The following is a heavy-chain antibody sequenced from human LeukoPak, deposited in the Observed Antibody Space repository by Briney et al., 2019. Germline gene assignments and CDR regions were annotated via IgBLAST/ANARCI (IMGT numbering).Heavy chain of an antibody. V-gene: IGHV4-39*07. CDR1: GGSISSSNYY. D-gene: IGHD3-16*02. J-gene: IGHJ5*02. Sequence: SETLSLTCTVSGGSISSSNYYWGWIRQPPGKGLEWIGNIYYSGNAYYNPSLKSRVTMSLDTSKNQFSLKLSPVTAADTAVYYCARDENGYVWGSFRAWGQGTLVTVSS. CDR2: IYYSGNA. CDR3: ARDENGYVWGSFRA.